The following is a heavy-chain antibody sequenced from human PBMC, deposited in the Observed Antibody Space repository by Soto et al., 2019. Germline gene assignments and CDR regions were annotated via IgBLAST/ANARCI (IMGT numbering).Heavy chain of an antibody. J-gene: IGHJ4*02. Sequence: GGSLRLSCAASGFTFSSYSMNWVRQAPGKGLEWVSSISSSSSYIYYADSVKGRFTISRDNAKNSLYLQMNSLRAEDTAVYYCARDLDIAVAGTNWGPLDYWGQGTLVTVSS. CDR1: GFTFSSYS. V-gene: IGHV3-21*01. CDR3: ARDLDIAVAGTNWGPLDY. D-gene: IGHD6-19*01. CDR2: ISSSSSYI.